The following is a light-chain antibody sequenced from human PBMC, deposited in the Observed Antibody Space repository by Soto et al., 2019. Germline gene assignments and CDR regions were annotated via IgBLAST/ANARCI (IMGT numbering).Light chain of an antibody. Sequence: DIVMTQSPLSLPVTPGEPASISCRSSQSLLHSSGNNFLDWYLQKPGQSPQLLIYVGSHRASGVPGRDSGRGTGTDLTLKIRRGEAEEVGGYDCMQALQTTLTFGQETKVQIK. J-gene: IGKJ1*01. CDR2: VGS. CDR1: QSLLHSSGNNF. V-gene: IGKV2-28*01. CDR3: MQALQTTLT.